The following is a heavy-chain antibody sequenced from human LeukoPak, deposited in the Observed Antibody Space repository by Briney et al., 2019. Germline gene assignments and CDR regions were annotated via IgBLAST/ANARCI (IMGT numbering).Heavy chain of an antibody. J-gene: IGHJ4*02. Sequence: SETLSLTCTVSGGSISSGSYYWSWIRQPAGKGLEWIGRIYTSGSTNYNPSLKSRVTISVDPSKNQFSLKLSSVTAAGTAVYYCARARYGGRFDYWGQGALVTVSS. CDR2: IYTSGST. CDR1: GGSISSGSYY. V-gene: IGHV4-61*02. D-gene: IGHD4-17*01. CDR3: ARARYGGRFDY.